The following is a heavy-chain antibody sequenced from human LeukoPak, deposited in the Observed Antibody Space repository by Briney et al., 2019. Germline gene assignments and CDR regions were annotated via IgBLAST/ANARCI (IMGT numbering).Heavy chain of an antibody. J-gene: IGHJ4*02. CDR2: IA. CDR1: GGTFSSYA. D-gene: IGHD5-24*01. V-gene: IGHV1-69*05. Sequence: SVKVSCKASGGTFSSYAISWVRQAPGQGHEWMGRIANYAQKFQGRVTITTDESTSTAYMELSSLRSEDTAVYYCARGDGYNYYYFEYWGQGTLVTVSS. CDR3: ARGDGYNYYYFEY.